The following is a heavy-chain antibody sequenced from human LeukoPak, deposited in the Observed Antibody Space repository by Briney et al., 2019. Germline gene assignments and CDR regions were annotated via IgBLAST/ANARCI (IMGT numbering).Heavy chain of an antibody. Sequence: SVKVSCKASGGTFSSYAISWVRQAPGQGLEWMGGIIPIFATANYAQKFQGRVTITTDESTSTAYMELSSLRSEDTAVYYCARDFPMRSTAGAFDIWGQGTMVTVSS. V-gene: IGHV1-69*05. J-gene: IGHJ3*02. CDR3: ARDFPMRSTAGAFDI. CDR2: IIPIFATA. D-gene: IGHD3-22*01. CDR1: GGTFSSYA.